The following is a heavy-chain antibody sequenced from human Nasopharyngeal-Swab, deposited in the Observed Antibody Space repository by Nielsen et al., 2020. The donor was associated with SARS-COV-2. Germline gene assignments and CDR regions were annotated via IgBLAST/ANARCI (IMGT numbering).Heavy chain of an antibody. V-gene: IGHV3-53*01. CDR1: GFTVSSNY. CDR2: IYSGGST. Sequence: GESLKISCAASGFTVSSNYMSWVRQAPGKGLEWVSVIYSGGSTYYADSVKGRFTISRDNSKNTLYLQMNSLRAEDTAVYYCARGGGDDYAWGSYNYYFDYWGQGTLVTVSS. J-gene: IGHJ4*02. D-gene: IGHD3-16*01. CDR3: ARGGGDDYAWGSYNYYFDY.